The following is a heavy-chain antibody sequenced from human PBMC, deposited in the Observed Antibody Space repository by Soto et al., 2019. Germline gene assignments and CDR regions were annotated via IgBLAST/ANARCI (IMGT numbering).Heavy chain of an antibody. V-gene: IGHV3-23*01. CDR1: GFTFNNYA. J-gene: IGHJ4*02. D-gene: IGHD4-4*01. CDR2: ISGSGGST. Sequence: VGSLRLSGAASGFTFNNYAMNWVRQAPGKGLEWVSGISGSGGSTYYADSVKGRFTISRDNSKNTLFLLMNNLRAADTAVYYCAKDLVQTVTPSNFDYWGQGTLVTVSS. CDR3: AKDLVQTVTPSNFDY.